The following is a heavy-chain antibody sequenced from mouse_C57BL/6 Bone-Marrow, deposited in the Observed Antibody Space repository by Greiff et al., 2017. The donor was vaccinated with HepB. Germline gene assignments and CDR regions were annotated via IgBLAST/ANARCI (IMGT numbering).Heavy chain of an antibody. Sequence: QVQLKQPGAELVRPGSSVKLSCKASGYTFTSYWMHWVKQRPIQGLEWIGNIDPSDSETHYNQKFKDKATLTVDKSSSTAYMQLSSLTSEDSAVYYCARGGAYYYGSKAYWGQGTLVTVSA. CDR3: ARGGAYYYGSKAY. V-gene: IGHV1-52*01. CDR2: IDPSDSET. J-gene: IGHJ3*01. CDR1: GYTFTSYW. D-gene: IGHD1-1*01.